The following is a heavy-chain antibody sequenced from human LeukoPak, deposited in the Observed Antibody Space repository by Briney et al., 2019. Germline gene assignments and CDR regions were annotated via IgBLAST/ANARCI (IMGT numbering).Heavy chain of an antibody. CDR3: ARLLVYNSGGEAFDY. J-gene: IGHJ4*02. CDR1: GFTFSTYW. CDR2: IKGDGSER. V-gene: IGHV3-7*01. Sequence: GGSLRLSCAASGFTFSTYWMTWVRQVPGKGLEWVGNIKGDGSERYYVDSVKGRFTISRDNAKNSLYLQMNSLRAEDTAVYYCARLLVYNSGGEAFDYWGPGTLVTVSS. D-gene: IGHD3-10*01.